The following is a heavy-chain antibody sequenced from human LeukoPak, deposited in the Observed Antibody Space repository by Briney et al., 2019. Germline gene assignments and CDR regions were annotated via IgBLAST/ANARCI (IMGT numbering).Heavy chain of an antibody. Sequence: PSETLSLTCTVSAGSISSYYWSWIRQPPGKGLEWIGYIYYSGSTNYNPSLKSRVTISVDTSKNQFSLKLSSVTAADTAVYYCARSPRTRYGMDVWGQGTTVTVSS. CDR1: AGSISSYY. CDR2: IYYSGST. J-gene: IGHJ6*02. CDR3: ARSPRTRYGMDV. V-gene: IGHV4-59*01.